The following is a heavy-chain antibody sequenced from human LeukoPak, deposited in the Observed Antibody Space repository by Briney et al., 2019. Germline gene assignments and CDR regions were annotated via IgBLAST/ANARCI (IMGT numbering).Heavy chain of an antibody. J-gene: IGHJ4*02. CDR1: GFTFSGSA. CDR3: TRLTFGDYAN. Sequence: QTGGSLRLSCAASGFTFSGSAMHCVRQASGKGLEWVGRIRSKANSYATAYAASVKGRFTISRDDSKNTAYLQMNSLKTEDTAVYYCTRLTFGDYANWGQGTLVTVSS. CDR2: IRSKANSYAT. V-gene: IGHV3-73*01. D-gene: IGHD3-10*01.